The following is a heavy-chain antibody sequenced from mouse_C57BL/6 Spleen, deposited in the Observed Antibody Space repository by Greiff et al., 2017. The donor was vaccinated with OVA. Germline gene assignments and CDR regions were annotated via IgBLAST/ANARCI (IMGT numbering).Heavy chain of an antibody. CDR2: IYPGSGNT. CDR1: GYTFTDYY. V-gene: IGHV1-76*01. CDR3: ARWDGYSTYAMDY. D-gene: IGHD2-3*01. Sequence: QVQLKESGAELVRPGASVKLSCKASGYTFTDYYINWVKQRPGQGLEWIARIYPGSGNTYYNEKFKGKATLTAEKSSSTAYMQLSSLTSEDSAVYFCARWDGYSTYAMDYWGQGTSVTVSS. J-gene: IGHJ4*01.